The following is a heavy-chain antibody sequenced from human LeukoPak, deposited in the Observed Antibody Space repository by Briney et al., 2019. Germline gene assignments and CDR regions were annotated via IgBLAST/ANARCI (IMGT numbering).Heavy chain of an antibody. J-gene: IGHJ2*01. D-gene: IGHD5-24*01. V-gene: IGHV3-30*04. CDR1: GFTLSSYA. CDR3: ARDTPDGYNPGGYFDL. Sequence: PGGSLRLSCAASGFTLSSYAMHWVRQAPGKGLEWVAVISYDGSNKYYADSVKGRFTISRDNSKNTLYLQMNSLRAEDTAVYYCARDTPDGYNPGGYFDLWGRGTLVTVSS. CDR2: ISYDGSNK.